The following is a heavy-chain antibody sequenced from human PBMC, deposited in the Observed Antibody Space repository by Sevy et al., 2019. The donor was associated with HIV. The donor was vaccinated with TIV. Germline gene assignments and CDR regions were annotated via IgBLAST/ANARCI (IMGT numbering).Heavy chain of an antibody. CDR2: IIGDGSST. CDR3: ARDMRTIDYYYGMDV. Sequence: GGSLRLSCAASGFTFSSYWMHWVRQAPGKGRVWFSRIIGDGSSTSYADSVKGRFTISRDNAKNTLYLQMNSLRAEDTAVYYCARDMRTIDYYYGMDVWGQRTTVTVSS. D-gene: IGHD3-10*01. V-gene: IGHV3-74*01. J-gene: IGHJ6*02. CDR1: GFTFSSYW.